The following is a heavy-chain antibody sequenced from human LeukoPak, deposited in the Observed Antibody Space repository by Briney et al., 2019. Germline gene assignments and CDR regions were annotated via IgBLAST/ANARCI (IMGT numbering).Heavy chain of an antibody. V-gene: IGHV4-61*02. J-gene: IGHJ5*02. CDR2: IYTSGST. CDR3: ARDRLSIAAAGLHWFDP. Sequence: SQTLSLTCTVSGGSISSGSYYWSWIRQPAGKGLEWIGRIYTSGSTNYNPSLKSRVTISVDTSKNQFSLKLSSVTAADTAVYYCARDRLSIAAAGLHWFDPWGQGTLVTVSS. CDR1: GGSISSGSYY. D-gene: IGHD6-13*01.